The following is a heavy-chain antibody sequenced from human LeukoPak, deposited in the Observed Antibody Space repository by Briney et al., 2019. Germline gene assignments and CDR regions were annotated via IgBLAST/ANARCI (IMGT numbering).Heavy chain of an antibody. CDR2: IYYSGST. J-gene: IGHJ5*02. Sequence: NPSQTLSLTRTVSGVSISSGVYYWSWIRHPSGKGLEWVGYIYYSGSTYSNPSLKSRVTISVDTSKNQFSLKLSSVTAADTAVYYCAREETYYYDSSGRLFDPWGQGTLVTVSS. CDR1: GVSISSGVYY. V-gene: IGHV4-30-4*01. D-gene: IGHD3-22*01. CDR3: AREETYYYDSSGRLFDP.